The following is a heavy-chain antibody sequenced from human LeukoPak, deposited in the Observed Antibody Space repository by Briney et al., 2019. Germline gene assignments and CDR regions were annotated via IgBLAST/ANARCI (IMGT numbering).Heavy chain of an antibody. V-gene: IGHV3-11*04. J-gene: IGHJ4*02. CDR1: AFTIFDFY. D-gene: IGHD5-24*01. CDR3: ARDGAPEMATANFDY. CDR2: ISSSGSTI. Sequence: PGGSLRLSSAASAFTIFDFYWRCLRQAPGKGLEWVSYISSSGSTIYYADSVKGRFTIARDNAKTSLYLQMQSLRAEDVAVCSCARDGAPEMATANFDYWGQGTLVTVSS.